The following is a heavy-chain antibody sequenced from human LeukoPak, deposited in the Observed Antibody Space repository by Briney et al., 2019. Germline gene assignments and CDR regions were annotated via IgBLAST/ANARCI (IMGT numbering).Heavy chain of an antibody. D-gene: IGHD2-15*01. CDR3: ARQRGPRDITGLPLMDV. V-gene: IGHV4-39*01. CDR1: GGSISRSNYY. CDR2: IYYIGST. Sequence: SETLSLTCTVSGGSISRSNYYWGWIRQPPGKGLEWIGSIYYIGSTYYNPSLKSRVTISVDTTKNQFSLKLSSVTAADTAVYFCARQRGPRDITGLPLMDVWGLGTTVTVSS. J-gene: IGHJ6*02.